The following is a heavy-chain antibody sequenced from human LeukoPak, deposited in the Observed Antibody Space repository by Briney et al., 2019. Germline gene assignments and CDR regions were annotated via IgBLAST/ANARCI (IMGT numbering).Heavy chain of an antibody. CDR1: GGSISSYY. CDR2: IYHSGST. Sequence: KPSETLSPTCTVSGGSISSYYWSWIRQPPGKGLEWIGYIYHSGSTYYNPSLKSRVTISVDRSKNQFSLKLSSVTAADTAVYYCASYVTRGNYYYYYYYMDVWGKGTTVTVSS. D-gene: IGHD3-10*01. V-gene: IGHV4-59*12. J-gene: IGHJ6*03. CDR3: ASYVTRGNYYYYYYYMDV.